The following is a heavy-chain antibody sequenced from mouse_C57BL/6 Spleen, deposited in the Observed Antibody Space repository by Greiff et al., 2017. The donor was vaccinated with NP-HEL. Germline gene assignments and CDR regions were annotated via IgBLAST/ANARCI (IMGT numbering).Heavy chain of an antibody. CDR3: AREGVTTVVAPLDY. CDR1: GYTFTSYW. Sequence: QVQLQQPGAELVRPGSSVKLSCKASGYTFTSYWMHWVKQRPIQGLEWIGNIDPSDSETHYNQKFKDKATLTVDKSSTTAYMQLSSLTSEYSAVYYCAREGVTTVVAPLDYWGQGTILTVSS. D-gene: IGHD1-1*01. CDR2: IDPSDSET. J-gene: IGHJ2*01. V-gene: IGHV1-52*01.